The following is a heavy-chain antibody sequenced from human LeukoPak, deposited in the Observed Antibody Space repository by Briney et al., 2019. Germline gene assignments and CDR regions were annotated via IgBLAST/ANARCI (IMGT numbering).Heavy chain of an antibody. J-gene: IGHJ4*02. V-gene: IGHV3-11*01. CDR1: GFTFSDYY. CDR2: ISSSGSTI. CDR3: ARDRYSSSSENFDY. D-gene: IGHD6-6*01. Sequence: GGSLRLSCAASGFTFSDYYMSWIRQAPGKGLEWVSYISSSGSTIYYADSVKGRFTISRDNAKNSLYLQMNSLRAEDTAVYYCARDRYSSSSENFDYWGQGTLDTVSS.